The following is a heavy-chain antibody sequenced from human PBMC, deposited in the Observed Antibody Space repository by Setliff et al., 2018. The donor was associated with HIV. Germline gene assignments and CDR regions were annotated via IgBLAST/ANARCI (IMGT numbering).Heavy chain of an antibody. CDR1: GGPFTNHG. CDR2: INHSGST. CDR3: ARSYYGVPYN. D-gene: IGHD2-21*01. Sequence: SETLSLTCAAYGGPFTNHGWSWIRQSPGKGLEWIGEINHSGSTNYNPSLKSRVTISVDTSKKQFSLSLSSVTGADTAVYYCARSYYGVPYNWGQGILVTVSS. J-gene: IGHJ4*02. V-gene: IGHV4-34*01.